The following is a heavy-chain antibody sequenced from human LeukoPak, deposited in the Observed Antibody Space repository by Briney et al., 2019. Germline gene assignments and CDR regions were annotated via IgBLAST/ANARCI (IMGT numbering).Heavy chain of an antibody. Sequence: GGSLRLSCVTSGFTFSRYSMNWVRQAPGQGLEWVSSISSGSTYIHYADSVKGRFTISRDNARNSLYLQMDSLRPEDTATYYCECHPGASNSDPWGQGTLVIVSS. J-gene: IGHJ5*02. CDR2: ISSGSTYI. CDR3: ECHPGASNSDP. D-gene: IGHD5/OR15-5a*01. V-gene: IGHV3-21*06. CDR1: GFTFSRYS.